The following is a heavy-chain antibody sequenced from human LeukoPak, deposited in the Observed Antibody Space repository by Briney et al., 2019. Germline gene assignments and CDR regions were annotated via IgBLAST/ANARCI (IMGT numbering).Heavy chain of an antibody. CDR3: AKERAPFDAFDI. Sequence: GGSLRLSCAASGIIFRNYGMHWVRQTPGKGLEWVAVIWTNGVNKYYADSVKGRFTTSRDNSENTLSLQMNDLRAEDTAVYYCAKERAPFDAFDIWGQGTVVTVS. CDR2: IWTNGVNK. V-gene: IGHV3-33*06. J-gene: IGHJ3*02. CDR1: GIIFRNYG.